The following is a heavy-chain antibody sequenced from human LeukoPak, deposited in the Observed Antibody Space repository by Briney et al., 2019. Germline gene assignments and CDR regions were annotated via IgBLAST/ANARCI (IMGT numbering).Heavy chain of an antibody. Sequence: GGSLRLSCAASGFTFSSYGMHWVRQAPGKGLEWEAFIRYDGSNKYYADSVKVRFTISRDNSKNTLYLQMNSLRAEDTAVYYCAKERVSYYLHWYFDLWGRGTLVTVSS. CDR2: IRYDGSNK. CDR1: GFTFSSYG. V-gene: IGHV3-30*02. D-gene: IGHD2-21*01. J-gene: IGHJ2*01. CDR3: AKERVSYYLHWYFDL.